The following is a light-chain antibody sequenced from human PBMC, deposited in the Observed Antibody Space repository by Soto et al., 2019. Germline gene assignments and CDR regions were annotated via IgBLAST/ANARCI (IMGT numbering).Light chain of an antibody. CDR1: PSISPY. CDR3: QQSYSTPPT. CDR2: AXS. Sequence: IQLNQSTSSLSASVGDRVPITSRASPSISPYLNLYQHKPGKAPNLXTDAXSNLQRGGPSRCSGSGSATAFTLTISSLQPEDFATYYFQQSYSTPPTFGQGTKV. V-gene: IGKV1-39*01. J-gene: IGKJ1*01.